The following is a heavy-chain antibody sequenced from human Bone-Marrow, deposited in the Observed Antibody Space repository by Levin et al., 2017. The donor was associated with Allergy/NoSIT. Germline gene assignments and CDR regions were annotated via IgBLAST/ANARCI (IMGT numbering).Heavy chain of an antibody. D-gene: IGHD6-13*01. CDR1: GFTFSTYA. Sequence: GGSLRLSCAASGFTFSTYAMTWVRQAPGKGLEWVSSISANGDNTYYADSVKGRFTISRDNSKDTVYLQMNSLRAEETAVFYCAKSAVKIWQQPDYWGQGTLVTVSS. J-gene: IGHJ4*02. CDR3: AKSAVKIWQQPDY. CDR2: ISANGDNT. V-gene: IGHV3-23*01.